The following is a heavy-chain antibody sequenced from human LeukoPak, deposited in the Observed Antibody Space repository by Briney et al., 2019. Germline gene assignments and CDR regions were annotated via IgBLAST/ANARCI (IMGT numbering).Heavy chain of an antibody. CDR3: ARAGSGTSRDY. Sequence: PGGSLRLSCAASGCSFSNYWMTWVRQAPGKGLAWVANIKYDGSEQYYVDSVKGRFTISRDNAKNSLYLQMNSLRVEDTAVYYCARAGSGTSRDYWGQGTLVTVSS. CDR2: IKYDGSEQ. V-gene: IGHV3-7*03. CDR1: GCSFSNYW. J-gene: IGHJ4*02. D-gene: IGHD3-10*01.